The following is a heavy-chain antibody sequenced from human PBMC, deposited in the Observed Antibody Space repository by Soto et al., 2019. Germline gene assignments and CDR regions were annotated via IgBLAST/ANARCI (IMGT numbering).Heavy chain of an antibody. D-gene: IGHD4-17*01. V-gene: IGHV4-31*03. CDR2: IYYSGST. CDR1: GGSISSGGYY. Sequence: QVQLQESGPGLVKPSQTLSLTCTVSGGSISSGGYYWIWIRQHPGNGLEWIGYIYYSGSTYYNPSLKSRVTISVDSSKNQFSLKLSSVTAADTAVYYCARSEYGDYGSNSWWGQGTLVTVSS. J-gene: IGHJ4*02. CDR3: ARSEYGDYGSNSW.